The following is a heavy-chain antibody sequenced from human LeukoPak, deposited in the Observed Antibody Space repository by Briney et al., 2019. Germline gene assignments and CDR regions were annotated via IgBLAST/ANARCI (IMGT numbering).Heavy chain of an antibody. D-gene: IGHD6-13*01. CDR1: AFIFSSYA. J-gene: IGHJ4*02. Sequence: GGSLRLSCAASAFIFSSYAMSWVRQTPGKGLEWVSRISESGGSTYYADSVKGRFTISRDNSKNTLYLQMNSLRAEDTAVYYCAKDRGSSWYGTSDYWGQGTLVTASS. V-gene: IGHV3-23*01. CDR2: ISESGGST. CDR3: AKDRGSSWYGTSDY.